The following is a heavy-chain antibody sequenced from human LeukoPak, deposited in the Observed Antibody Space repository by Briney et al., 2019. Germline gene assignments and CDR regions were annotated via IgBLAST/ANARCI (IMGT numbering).Heavy chain of an antibody. D-gene: IGHD3-16*01. CDR2: IYYSGST. CDR1: GGSISSSSYY. J-gene: IGHJ4*02. Sequence: PSETLSLTCTVSGGSISSSSYYWGWIRQPPGKGLEWIGSIYYSGSTYYNPSLKSRVTISVDTSKNQFSLKLSSVTAADTAVYYCAGLAFWGPVDYWGQGTLVTVSS. V-gene: IGHV4-39*01. CDR3: AGLAFWGPVDY.